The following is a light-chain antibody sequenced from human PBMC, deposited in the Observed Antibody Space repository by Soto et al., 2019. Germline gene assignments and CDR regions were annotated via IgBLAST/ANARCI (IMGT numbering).Light chain of an antibody. CDR2: DAS. CDR1: QSVSSF. Sequence: EIVLTQSPATLSWSPGERATLSCRASQSVSSFLAWYQHKPGQAPRLLISDASNRATGIPARFSGSGSGTDFTLTISSLEPEDFAVYYCQQRSNWPLTFGGGTKVEIK. V-gene: IGKV3-11*01. J-gene: IGKJ4*01. CDR3: QQRSNWPLT.